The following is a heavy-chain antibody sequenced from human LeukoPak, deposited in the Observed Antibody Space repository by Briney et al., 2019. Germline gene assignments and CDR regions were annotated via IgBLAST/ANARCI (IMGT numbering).Heavy chain of an antibody. CDR2: IGSSSSTI. Sequence: GGSLRLSCAASGFTFSSYSMNWVRQAPGKGLEWVSYIGSSSSTIYYADSVKGRFTISRDNAKNSLYLQMNSLRAEDTAVYYCATIPYCSSTSCFGYWGQGTLVTVSS. CDR3: ATIPYCSSTSCFGY. CDR1: GFTFSSYS. D-gene: IGHD2-2*01. V-gene: IGHV3-48*01. J-gene: IGHJ4*02.